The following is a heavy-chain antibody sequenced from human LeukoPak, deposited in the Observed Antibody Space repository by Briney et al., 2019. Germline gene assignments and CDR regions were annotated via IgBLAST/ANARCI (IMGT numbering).Heavy chain of an antibody. CDR2: INPNSGGT. D-gene: IGHD3-3*01. CDR3: ARGDDFWSGYIDY. J-gene: IGHJ4*02. V-gene: IGHV1-2*02. Sequence: ASVKVSCKASGYTFTGYYMHWVRQAPGQGLEWMGWINPNSGGTNYAQKFQGRVTMTRDTSISTAYMELSRLRSDDTAVYYCARGDDFWSGYIDYWGQGTLVTVSS. CDR1: GYTFTGYY.